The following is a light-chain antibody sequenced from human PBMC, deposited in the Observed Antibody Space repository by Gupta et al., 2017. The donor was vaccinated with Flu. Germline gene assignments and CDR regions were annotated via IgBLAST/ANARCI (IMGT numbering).Light chain of an antibody. Sequence: DIQLTQSPSFLSTSVGDRVTITCRASQVIGSYLAWYQQKPGKAPKLLIYGSSTLQSGVPSRFSGSGSGTEFTLTISSLQSEDFATYYCQQLNNYPPITFGQGTRLEIK. CDR3: QQLNNYPPIT. J-gene: IGKJ5*01. CDR1: QVIGSY. V-gene: IGKV1-9*01. CDR2: GSS.